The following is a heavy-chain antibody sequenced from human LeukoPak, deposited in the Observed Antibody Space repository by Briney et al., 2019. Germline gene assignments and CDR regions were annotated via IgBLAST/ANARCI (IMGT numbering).Heavy chain of an antibody. J-gene: IGHJ4*02. Sequence: KTSETLSLTCTVSGSSISSSSYYWGWIRQPPGKGLEWIGSIYYSGSTYYNPSLKSRVTTSVDTSKNQFSLKLSSVTAADTAVYYCARNSSSGGGYFDYWGQGTLVTVSS. CDR2: IYYSGST. CDR3: ARNSSSGGGYFDY. D-gene: IGHD6-6*01. CDR1: GSSISSSSYY. V-gene: IGHV4-39*01.